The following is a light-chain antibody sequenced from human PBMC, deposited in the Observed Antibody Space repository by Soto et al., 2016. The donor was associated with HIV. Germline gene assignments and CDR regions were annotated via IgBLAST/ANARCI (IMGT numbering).Light chain of an antibody. CDR1: QSISSW. Sequence: DIQMTQSPSTLSASVGDRATITCRASQSISSWLAWYQQKPGKAPKLLIYKASSLESGVPSRFSGSGSGTEFTLTISSLQPEDFATYYCQQLNSYLGITFGQGTRLEIK. J-gene: IGKJ5*01. CDR2: KAS. V-gene: IGKV1-5*03. CDR3: QQLNSYLGIT.